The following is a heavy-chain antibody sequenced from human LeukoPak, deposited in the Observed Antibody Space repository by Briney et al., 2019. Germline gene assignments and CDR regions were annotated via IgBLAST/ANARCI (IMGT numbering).Heavy chain of an antibody. D-gene: IGHD3-22*01. V-gene: IGHV1-69*04. CDR3: ACPLGGYYDSSGYYAFDY. J-gene: IGHJ4*02. Sequence: SVKVSCKASGGTFSSYAISWVRQAPGQGLEWMGRIIPILGIANYAQKFQGRVKITADKSTSTAYMELSSLRSEDPAGYYCACPLGGYYDSSGYYAFDYWGQGTLVTVSS. CDR2: IIPILGIA. CDR1: GGTFSSYA.